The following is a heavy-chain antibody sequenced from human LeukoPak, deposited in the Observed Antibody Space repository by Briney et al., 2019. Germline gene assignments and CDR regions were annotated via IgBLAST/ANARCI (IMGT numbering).Heavy chain of an antibody. CDR3: AKGAKSYNRGYYEDYYYGMDV. V-gene: IGHV3-23*01. J-gene: IGHJ6*02. CDR2: ISGSGGST. D-gene: IGHD3-22*01. Sequence: PRGSLRLSCAASGFTFSSYAMTWVRQAPGKGLEWVSAISGSGGSTYYADSVKGRFTISRDNSKNTLYLQMNSQRAEDTAVYYCAKGAKSYNRGYYEDYYYGMDVWGQGTTVTVSS. CDR1: GFTFSSYA.